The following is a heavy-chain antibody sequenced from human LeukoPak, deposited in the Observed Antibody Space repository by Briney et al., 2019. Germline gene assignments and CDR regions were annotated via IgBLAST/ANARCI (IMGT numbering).Heavy chain of an antibody. Sequence: PGGSLRLSCAASGFTFSDYYMSWIRQPPGKGLEWIGEINHSGSTNYNPSLKSRVTISVDTSKNQFSLKLSSVTAADTAVYYCARGGYSYGTPFDYWGQGTLVTVSS. D-gene: IGHD5-18*01. CDR3: ARGGYSYGTPFDY. CDR1: GFTFSDYY. J-gene: IGHJ4*02. V-gene: IGHV4-34*01. CDR2: INHSGST.